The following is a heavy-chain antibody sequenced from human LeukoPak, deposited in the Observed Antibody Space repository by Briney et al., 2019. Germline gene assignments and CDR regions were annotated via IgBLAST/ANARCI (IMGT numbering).Heavy chain of an antibody. Sequence: ASVKVSCKASGYTFTSYGISWVRQAPGQGLEWMGWISAYNGNTNYAQKLQGRVTMTTDTSTSTAYMELRSLRSDDTAVYYCARLLGPDYYYGMDVWGQGTTVTVSS. CDR3: ARLLGPDYYYGMDV. J-gene: IGHJ6*02. D-gene: IGHD7-27*01. CDR2: ISAYNGNT. CDR1: GYTFTSYG. V-gene: IGHV1-18*01.